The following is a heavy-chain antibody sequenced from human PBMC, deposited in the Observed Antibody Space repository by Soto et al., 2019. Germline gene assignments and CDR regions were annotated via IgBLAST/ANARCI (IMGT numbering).Heavy chain of an antibody. CDR3: ARQGLQYALDV. CDR1: GFTFSNYS. D-gene: IGHD2-21*01. Sequence: EVQLVESGGGLVQPGGSLRLSCAASGFTFSNYSMYWVRQAPGKGLVWVSRVNNDGTDTTHADSVKGRFTISTDNAENTLYLQRNSLSAEVTSVYYCARQGLQYALDVRGQGSVVTVSS. CDR2: VNNDGTDT. V-gene: IGHV3-74*03. J-gene: IGHJ6*02.